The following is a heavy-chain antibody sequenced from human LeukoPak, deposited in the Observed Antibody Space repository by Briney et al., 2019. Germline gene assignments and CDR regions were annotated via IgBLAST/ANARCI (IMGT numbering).Heavy chain of an antibody. CDR1: GGSISSSSYY. CDR3: ARLGYYYDSSGYPADY. Sequence: SETLSLTRTVPGGSISSSSYYWGWIRQPPGKGLGWLGSIYYGGSTSYNPSFRGRVTSPEDTSKNQFSLKLSAVTAADTAVYYCARLGYYYDSSGYPADYWGQGTLVTVSS. V-gene: IGHV4-39*01. J-gene: IGHJ4*02. CDR2: IYYGGST. D-gene: IGHD3-22*01.